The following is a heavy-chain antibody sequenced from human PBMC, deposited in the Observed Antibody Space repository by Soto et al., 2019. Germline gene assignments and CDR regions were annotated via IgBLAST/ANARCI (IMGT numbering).Heavy chain of an antibody. Sequence: SETLSLTCTVSGGSISSGDYYWSWIRQHPGKGLEWIGYIYYSGSTYYNPSLKSRVTISVDTSKNQFSLKLSSVTAADTAVYYCARVRGPDRYYYYYMDVWGKGTTVTVSS. J-gene: IGHJ6*03. V-gene: IGHV4-31*03. D-gene: IGHD3-10*01. CDR1: GGSISSGDYY. CDR2: IYYSGST. CDR3: ARVRGPDRYYYYYMDV.